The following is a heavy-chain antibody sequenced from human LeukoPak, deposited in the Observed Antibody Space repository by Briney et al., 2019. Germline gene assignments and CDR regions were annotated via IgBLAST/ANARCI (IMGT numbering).Heavy chain of an antibody. CDR1: GGTFSSYA. CDR3: ARHVSTTGTTGYYYLDY. D-gene: IGHD1-1*01. CDR2: IIPIFGTA. J-gene: IGHJ4*02. V-gene: IGHV1-69*13. Sequence: SVKVSCKASGGTFSSYAISWVRQAPGQGLEWVGGIIPIFGTANYAQKFQGRVTITADESTSTAYMELSSLRSEDTAVYYCARHVSTTGTTGYYYLDYWGQGTLVTVSS.